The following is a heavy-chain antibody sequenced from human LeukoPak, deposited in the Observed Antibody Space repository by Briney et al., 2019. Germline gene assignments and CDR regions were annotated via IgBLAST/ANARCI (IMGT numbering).Heavy chain of an antibody. V-gene: IGHV4-59*01. CDR3: ARGGTGTADASFDP. CDR2: IYYSGNT. D-gene: IGHD1-1*01. CDR1: GGSISSYY. Sequence: SETLSLTCTVSGGSISSYYWSWIRQPPGKGLEWIGYIYYSGNTNYNPSLKSRVTISVDTSKNQFSLKLSSVAAADTAVYYCARGGTGTADASFDPWGQGTLVTVSS. J-gene: IGHJ5*02.